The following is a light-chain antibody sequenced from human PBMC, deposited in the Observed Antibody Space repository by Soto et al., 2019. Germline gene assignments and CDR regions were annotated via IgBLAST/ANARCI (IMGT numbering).Light chain of an antibody. Sequence: QSVLTQPASVSGSPGQSITISCGGTSSDVGAYIYVSWYQQYPGKAPKLIIYEVNNRPSGVSGRFSGSKSGNTASLTISGLQAEDEADYYCSSYTSSSTLYVFGTGTKVTVL. J-gene: IGLJ1*01. CDR3: SSYTSSSTLYV. CDR2: EVN. CDR1: SSDVGAYIY. V-gene: IGLV2-14*03.